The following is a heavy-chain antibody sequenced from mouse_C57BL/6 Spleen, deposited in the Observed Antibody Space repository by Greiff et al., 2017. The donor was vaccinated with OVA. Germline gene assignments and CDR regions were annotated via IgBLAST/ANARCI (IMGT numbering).Heavy chain of an antibody. CDR3: ARERRWLLSYWYFDV. CDR2: IYYSGTI. J-gene: IGHJ1*03. V-gene: IGHV3-5*01. CDR1: GISITTGNYR. D-gene: IGHD2-3*01. Sequence: EVQLQESGPGLVKPSQTVFLTCTVTGISITTGNYRWSWIRQFPGNKLEWIGYIYYSGTITYNPSLTSRTTITRDTPKNQFFLEMNSLTAEDTATYYCARERRWLLSYWYFDVWGTGTTVTVSS.